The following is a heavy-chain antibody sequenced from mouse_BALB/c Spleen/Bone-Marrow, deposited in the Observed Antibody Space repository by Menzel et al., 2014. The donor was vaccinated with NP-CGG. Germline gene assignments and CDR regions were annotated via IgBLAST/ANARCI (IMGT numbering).Heavy chain of an antibody. J-gene: IGHJ2*01. Sequence: VQRVESGPGLVAPSQSLSITCTVSGFSLTGYGVNWVRQPPGKGLEWLGMIWGDGSTDYNSALKSRLSISKDNSKSQVFLKMNSPQTDDTARYYCARERGGYYFDYWGQGTTLTVSS. D-gene: IGHD3-1*01. CDR3: ARERGGYYFDY. CDR2: IWGDGST. CDR1: GFSLTGYG. V-gene: IGHV2-6-7*01.